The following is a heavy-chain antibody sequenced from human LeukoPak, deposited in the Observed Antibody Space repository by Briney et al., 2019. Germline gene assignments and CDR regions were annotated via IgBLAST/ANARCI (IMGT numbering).Heavy chain of an antibody. V-gene: IGHV3-30*18. CDR3: AKDLMVQWLVNPNYYYYYGMDV. J-gene: IGHJ6*02. D-gene: IGHD6-19*01. Sequence: PGGSLRLSCAASGFTFSSYGMHWVRQAPGKGLEWVAVISYDGSNKYYADSVKGRFTISRDNSKNTLYLQMNSLRAEDTAVYYYAKDLMVQWLVNPNYYYYYGMDVWGQGTTVTVSS. CDR1: GFTFSSYG. CDR2: ISYDGSNK.